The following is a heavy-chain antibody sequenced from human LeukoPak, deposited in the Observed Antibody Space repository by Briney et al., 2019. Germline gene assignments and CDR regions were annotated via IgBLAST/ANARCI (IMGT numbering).Heavy chain of an antibody. V-gene: IGHV4-38-2*01. D-gene: IGHD3-10*01. CDR2: IYHSGST. CDR1: GYSISSGYY. Sequence: PSETLSLTCAVSGYSISSGYYWGWIRQPPGKGLEWIGSIYHSGSTYYNPSLKSRVTISVDTSKNQFSLKLSSVTAADTAVYYCARQWSTLSGSYYNVDFDYWGQGTLVTASS. CDR3: ARQWSTLSGSYYNVDFDY. J-gene: IGHJ4*02.